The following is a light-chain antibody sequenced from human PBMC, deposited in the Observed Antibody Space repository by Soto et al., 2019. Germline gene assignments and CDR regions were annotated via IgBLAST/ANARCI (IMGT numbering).Light chain of an antibody. Sequence: EIVLTQSPATLSLSPGERATLSCRASQSVNSYLAWYQQRPGQAPRLLIYGVSTRAPGIPDRFSGSGSGTDFTLTISRLEPEDFAVYFCQQYGHSPPFTFGPGTKVDFK. V-gene: IGKV3-20*01. CDR3: QQYGHSPPFT. CDR2: GVS. J-gene: IGKJ3*01. CDR1: QSVNSY.